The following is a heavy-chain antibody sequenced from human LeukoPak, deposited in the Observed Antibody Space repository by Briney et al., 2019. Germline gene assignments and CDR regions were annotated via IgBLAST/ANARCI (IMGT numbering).Heavy chain of an antibody. J-gene: IGHJ4*02. D-gene: IGHD6-19*01. V-gene: IGHV3-23*01. CDR2: ISGSGGST. Sequence: GGSLRLSCAASGFTFSSYAMSWVRQAPGKGLEWVSAISGSGGSTYYADSVKGRFTISRDNSKNTPYLQMNSLRAEDTAVYYCAKIASGYSSGWPAGYFDYWGQGTLVTVSS. CDR1: GFTFSSYA. CDR3: AKIASGYSSGWPAGYFDY.